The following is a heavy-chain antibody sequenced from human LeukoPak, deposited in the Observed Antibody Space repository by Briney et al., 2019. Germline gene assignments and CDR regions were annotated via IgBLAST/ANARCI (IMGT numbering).Heavy chain of an antibody. J-gene: IGHJ6*04. CDR2: IDNSDSPT. CDR3: AELGITMIGGV. D-gene: IGHD3-10*02. CDR1: GFTFSSYS. Sequence: GGSLRLSCAASGFTFSSYSMNWVRQAPGKGLEWVSYIDNSDSPTYYADSVKGRFTISRDNAKNSLYLQMNSLRAEDTAVYYCAELGITMIGGVWGRGTTVTISS. V-gene: IGHV3-48*04.